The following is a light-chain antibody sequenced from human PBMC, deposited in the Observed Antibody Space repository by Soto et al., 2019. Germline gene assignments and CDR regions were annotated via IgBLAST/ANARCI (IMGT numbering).Light chain of an antibody. Sequence: EIVLTQSPATLSLSPGERATLSCRASQNVVTYLAWYQQKPGQDPSLLIYDASNTATGIPARFSASRSAIDFTLTISSLAPDDSAVYYCQQRSNWLTFGGGTKVEI. CDR2: DAS. CDR3: QQRSNWLT. V-gene: IGKV3-11*01. CDR1: QNVVTY. J-gene: IGKJ4*01.